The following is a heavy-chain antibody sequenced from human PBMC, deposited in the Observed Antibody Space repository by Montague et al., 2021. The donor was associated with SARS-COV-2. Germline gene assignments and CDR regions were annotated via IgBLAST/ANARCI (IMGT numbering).Heavy chain of an antibody. Sequence: SETLSLTCAVSGGSISSSNWWSWVRQPPGKGLEWIGEIYHSGSTNSNPSLKSRVTISVDKSKNQFSLKLSSVTAADTAVYYCARWDSSGWFGRSYYGMDVWGQGTTVTVSS. D-gene: IGHD6-19*01. V-gene: IGHV4-4*02. CDR3: ARWDSSGWFGRSYYGMDV. CDR1: GGSISSSNW. J-gene: IGHJ6*02. CDR2: IYHSGST.